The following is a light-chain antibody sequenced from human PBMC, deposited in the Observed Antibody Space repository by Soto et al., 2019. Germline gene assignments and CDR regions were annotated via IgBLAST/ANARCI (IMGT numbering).Light chain of an antibody. V-gene: IGKV3-20*01. CDR2: AAS. CDR3: QQYGDSPLT. Sequence: EIVLTQSPGTLSLSPGDRATLSCRASQSVSSSYLAWYQQKPGQAPRLLIYAASTRAAAVPDRFTGSGSGTDFALTISRLEPEDFGVYYCQQYGDSPLTSGPGTKVDIK. J-gene: IGKJ3*01. CDR1: QSVSSSY.